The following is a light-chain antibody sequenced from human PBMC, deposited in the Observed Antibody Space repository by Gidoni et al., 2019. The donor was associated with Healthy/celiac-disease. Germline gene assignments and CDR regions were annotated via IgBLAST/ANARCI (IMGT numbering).Light chain of an antibody. V-gene: IGKV1-33*01. J-gene: IGKJ4*01. Sequence: DIQMTQSPSSLSASVGDRVTITCQASQDISNFLNWYQQKPGKAPKLLIYDASNLETGVPSRFSGSGSGTDFTFTISSLQPEDIAKYYCQEYDNFMGSFGGGTKVEIK. CDR3: QEYDNFMGS. CDR1: QDISNF. CDR2: DAS.